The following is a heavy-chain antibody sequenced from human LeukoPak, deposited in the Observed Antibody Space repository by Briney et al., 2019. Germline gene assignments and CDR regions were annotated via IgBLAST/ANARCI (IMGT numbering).Heavy chain of an antibody. Sequence: GGSLRLSCAATGFTFSSYAMSWVRQVPGKGLEWVSTINANSGTTSYAASVRGRFTISRDNSKNTLYLQLNTLGAEDTALYYCAKPISGGLAVTADWFDPWGQGTLVVVSS. V-gene: IGHV3-23*01. CDR1: GFTFSSYA. D-gene: IGHD6-19*01. CDR2: INANSGTT. J-gene: IGHJ5*01. CDR3: AKPISGGLAVTADWFDP.